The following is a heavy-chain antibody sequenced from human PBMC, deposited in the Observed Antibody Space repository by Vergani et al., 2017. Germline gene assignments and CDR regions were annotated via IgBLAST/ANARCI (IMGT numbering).Heavy chain of an antibody. CDR1: GFTFSNFG. Sequence: QVQLVESAGGVVQHGGSLRLSCAASGFTFSNFGMHWIRQAPGKGLEWLAYIGKDGINTRYRDAVKGRFTVSRDNSKDILYLQMDSLRAEDTAVYYCARDKDRLGWLQKPVDYWGQGTLVTVSS. CDR3: ARDKDRLGWLQKPVDY. CDR2: IGKDGINT. D-gene: IGHD5-24*01. J-gene: IGHJ4*02. V-gene: IGHV3-30*02.